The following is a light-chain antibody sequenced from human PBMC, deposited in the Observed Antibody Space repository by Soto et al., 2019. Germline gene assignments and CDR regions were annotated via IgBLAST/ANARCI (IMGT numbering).Light chain of an antibody. CDR1: SGHSNYA. J-gene: IGLJ2*01. CDR3: QTWGSGIVV. CDR2: LNSDGSH. Sequence: QSVLTQSPSASASLGASVKITCTLSSGHSNYAIAWHQQQSEKGPRYLMKLNSDGSHSKGDGIPDRFSGSSSGAERYLTISSLQSEDEADYYCQTWGSGIVVFGGATKLTVL. V-gene: IGLV4-69*01.